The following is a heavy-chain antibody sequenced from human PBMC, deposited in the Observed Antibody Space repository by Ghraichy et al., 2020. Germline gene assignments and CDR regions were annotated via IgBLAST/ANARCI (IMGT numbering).Heavy chain of an antibody. D-gene: IGHD1-26*01. V-gene: IGHV4-59*01. CDR3: ASFRSGTGGYYLS. CDR1: GGSINSYF. Sequence: SETLSLTCTVSGGSINSYFWNWIRQPPGKGLEWIGDVYYTGSSDYNPSLKSRVAISIDTSKNQFSLKLISVTSADTAVYYCASFRSGTGGYYLSWGQGTLVTVSS. J-gene: IGHJ4*02. CDR2: VYYTGSS.